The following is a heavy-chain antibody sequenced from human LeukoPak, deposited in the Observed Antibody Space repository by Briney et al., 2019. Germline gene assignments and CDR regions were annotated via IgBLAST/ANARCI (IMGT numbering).Heavy chain of an antibody. J-gene: IGHJ4*02. CDR1: GFTFSSYS. CDR2: ISSSSSYI. CDR3: ARAPRDGYRGGYYFDY. Sequence: GGSLRLSCAASGFTFSSYSMNWVRQAPGKGLEWASSISSSSSYIYYADSVKGRFTISRDNAKNSLYLQMNSLRSEDTAVYYCARAPRDGYRGGYYFDYWGQGTLVTVSS. V-gene: IGHV3-21*04. D-gene: IGHD5-24*01.